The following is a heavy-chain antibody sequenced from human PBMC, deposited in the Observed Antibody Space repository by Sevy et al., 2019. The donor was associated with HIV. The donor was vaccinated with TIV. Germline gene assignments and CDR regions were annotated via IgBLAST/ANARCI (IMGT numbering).Heavy chain of an antibody. CDR2: IWYDGTNK. Sequence: GGSLRLSCAASGFTFSSYGMHWVRQAPGKGLEWVAVIWYDGTNKYYADSVKGRFTISRDNSKNTLYLQMNSLRAEDTAVYYCASRAYYYASRSQNFDYWGPGTLVTVSS. V-gene: IGHV3-33*01. CDR3: ASRAYYYASRSQNFDY. CDR1: GFTFSSYG. J-gene: IGHJ4*02. D-gene: IGHD3-10*01.